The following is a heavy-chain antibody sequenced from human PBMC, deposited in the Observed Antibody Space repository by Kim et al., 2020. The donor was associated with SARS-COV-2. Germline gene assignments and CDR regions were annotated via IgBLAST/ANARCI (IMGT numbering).Heavy chain of an antibody. D-gene: IGHD3-22*01. V-gene: IGHV4-30-4*01. CDR1: GGSISSGDYY. J-gene: IGHJ6*02. CDR3: ARVHDSSGYSPPEN. CDR2: IYYSGST. Sequence: SETLSLTCTVSGGSISSGDYYWSWIRQPPGKGLEWIGYIYYSGSTYYNPSLKSRVTISVDTSKNQFSLKLSSVTAADTAVYYCARVHDSSGYSPPENWGQGTTVTVSS.